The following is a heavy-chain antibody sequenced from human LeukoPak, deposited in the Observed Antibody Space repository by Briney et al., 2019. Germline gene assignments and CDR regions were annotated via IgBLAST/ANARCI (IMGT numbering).Heavy chain of an antibody. CDR2: INPNSGGT. V-gene: IGHV1-2*02. J-gene: IGHJ5*02. D-gene: IGHD3-10*01. Sequence: ASVKVSCKASGYTFIGYYIHWVRQAPGQGLEWMGWINPNSGGTNYAQKFQGRVTMTRDTSISTAYMELSRLRSDDTAVYYCARDGYYYGSGSYYANWFDPWGQGTLVTVSS. CDR3: ARDGYYYGSGSYYANWFDP. CDR1: GYTFIGYY.